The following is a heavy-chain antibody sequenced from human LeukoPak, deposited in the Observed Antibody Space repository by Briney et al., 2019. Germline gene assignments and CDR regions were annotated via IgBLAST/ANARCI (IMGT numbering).Heavy chain of an antibody. CDR2: MNPNSGNT. CDR1: GYTFTSYG. D-gene: IGHD6-13*01. V-gene: IGHV1-8*03. CDR3: ARVGSSSWYSFDY. J-gene: IGHJ4*02. Sequence: GASVKVSCKASGYTFTSYGISWVRQATGQGLEWMGWMNPNSGNTGYAQKFQGRVTITRNTSISTAYMELSSLRSEDTAVYYCARVGSSSWYSFDYWGQGTLVTVSS.